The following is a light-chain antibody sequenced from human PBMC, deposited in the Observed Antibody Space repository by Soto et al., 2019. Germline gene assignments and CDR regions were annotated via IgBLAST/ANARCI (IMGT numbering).Light chain of an antibody. CDR1: HALNTR. V-gene: IGKV3D-11*01. CDR2: LTS. Sequence: EIVLTPSPATLSAFPGDRVTLSCRASHALNTRVAWHQHKPGQAPILLIYLTSNRATGIPAMFSGSGSGTDFTLTISRLEPEDFAVYYCQQRSNWPITFGQGTLLEIK. CDR3: QQRSNWPIT. J-gene: IGKJ5*01.